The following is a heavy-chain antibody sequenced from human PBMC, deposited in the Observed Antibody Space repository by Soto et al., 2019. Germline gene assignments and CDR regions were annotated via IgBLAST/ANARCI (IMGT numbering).Heavy chain of an antibody. CDR2: IKSKTGGGTT. CDR1: GFTFSNAW. V-gene: IGHV3-15*01. J-gene: IGHJ5*02. D-gene: IGHD3-10*01. CDR3: TTAFITMVRGVIVP. Sequence: EVQLVESGGGLVEPGGSLTLSCAASGFTFSNAWMSWVRQAPGKGLEWVGRIKSKTGGGTTDYVAPVKGRFTISRDDSKNTLYLQMNSVKTEDTAVYYCTTAFITMVRGVIVPWGQGTLVTVSS.